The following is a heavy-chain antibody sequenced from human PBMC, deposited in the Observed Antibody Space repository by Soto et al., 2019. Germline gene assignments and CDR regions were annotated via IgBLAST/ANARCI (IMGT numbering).Heavy chain of an antibody. Sequence: GGSLRLSCAASGFTFSDYSMNWVRQAPGRGLEWVSYISSSSFTIHYADSVEGRFAISRDNAKNSLYLQMNSLRAEDMAVYYCAKDWGIVVVPAAMSAYFDCWGQGTLVTVSS. V-gene: IGHV3-48*01. J-gene: IGHJ4*02. CDR2: ISSSSFTI. CDR1: GFTFSDYS. D-gene: IGHD2-2*01. CDR3: AKDWGIVVVPAAMSAYFDC.